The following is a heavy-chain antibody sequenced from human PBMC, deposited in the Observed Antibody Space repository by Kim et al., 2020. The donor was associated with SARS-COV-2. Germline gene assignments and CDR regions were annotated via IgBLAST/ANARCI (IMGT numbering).Heavy chain of an antibody. J-gene: IGHJ3*02. D-gene: IGHD6-19*01. Sequence: GGSLRLSCAASGFTFSSYGMHWVRQAPGKGLEWVAVIWYDGSNKYYADSVKGRFTISRDNSKNTLYLQMNSLRAEDTAVYYCARFRDIAVAGATDAFDIWGQGTMVTVSS. CDR2: IWYDGSNK. CDR1: GFTFSSYG. CDR3: ARFRDIAVAGATDAFDI. V-gene: IGHV3-33*01.